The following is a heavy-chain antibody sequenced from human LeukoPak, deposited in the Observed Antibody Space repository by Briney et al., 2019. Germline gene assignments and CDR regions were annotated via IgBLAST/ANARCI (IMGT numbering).Heavy chain of an antibody. CDR3: AKRGVVIRVILVGFHKEAYFFDS. J-gene: IGHJ4*02. V-gene: IGHV3-23*01. CDR1: GITLSNYG. Sequence: GGSLRLSCAVSGITLSNYGMSWVRQAPGKGLEWVAGISDSGGRTNYADSVKGRFTISRDNPKNTLYLQMNSLRAEDTAVYFCAKRGVVIRVILVGFHKEAYFFDSWGQGALVTVSS. CDR2: ISDSGGRT. D-gene: IGHD3-22*01.